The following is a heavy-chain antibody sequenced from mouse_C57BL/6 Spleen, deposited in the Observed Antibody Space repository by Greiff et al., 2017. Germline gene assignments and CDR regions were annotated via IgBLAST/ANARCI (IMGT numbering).Heavy chain of an antibody. V-gene: IGHV14-2*01. Sequence: DVKLLESGAELVKPGASVKLSCTASGFNIKDYYMHWVKQRTEQGLEWIGRIVPEDGDTKYAPTFQGKATITADTYTNPSYLQRSSLTSEDTAVYYCARDYGRSYGDWGQGTTLTVSS. D-gene: IGHD1-1*01. CDR2: IVPEDGDT. J-gene: IGHJ2*01. CDR1: GFNIKDYY. CDR3: ARDYGRSYGD.